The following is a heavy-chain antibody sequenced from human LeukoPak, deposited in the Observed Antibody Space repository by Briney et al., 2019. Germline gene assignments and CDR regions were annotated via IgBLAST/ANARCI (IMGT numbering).Heavy chain of an antibody. V-gene: IGHV1-18*01. J-gene: IGHJ6*02. CDR2: ISDYNGNT. Sequence: GASVKVSCKASGYTFTSYGISWVRQAPGQGLEWMGWISDYNGNTNYAQKLQGRVTMTTDTSTSTAYMELRSLRSDDTAVYYCAREGVTTTGDYYYYGMDVWGQGTTVTVSS. D-gene: IGHD4-11*01. CDR1: GYTFTSYG. CDR3: AREGVTTTGDYYYYGMDV.